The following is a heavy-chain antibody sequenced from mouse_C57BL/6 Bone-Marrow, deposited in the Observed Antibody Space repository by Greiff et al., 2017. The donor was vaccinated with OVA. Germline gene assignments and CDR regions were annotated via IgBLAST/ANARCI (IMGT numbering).Heavy chain of an antibody. V-gene: IGHV5-9*01. CDR1: GFTFSSYT. D-gene: IGHD3-2*02. Sequence: EVMLVESGGGLVKPGGSLKLSCAASGFTFSSYTMSWVRQTPEKRLEWVATISGGGGNTYYPDSVKGRFTISRDNAKNTLYLQMSSLRSEDTALYYCARRASGYPYAMDYWGQGTSVTVSS. CDR3: ARRASGYPYAMDY. J-gene: IGHJ4*01. CDR2: ISGGGGNT.